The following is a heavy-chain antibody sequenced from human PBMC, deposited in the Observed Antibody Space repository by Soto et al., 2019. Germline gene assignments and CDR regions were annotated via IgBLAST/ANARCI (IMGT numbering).Heavy chain of an antibody. J-gene: IGHJ4*02. CDR3: ARASGYSYGPFDY. CDR1: GGSICSGGYY. D-gene: IGHD5-18*01. V-gene: IGHV4-31*03. CDR2: IYYSGST. Sequence: SETLSLTCTVSGGSICSGGYYWSWIRQHPGKGLEWIGYIYYSGSTYYNPSLKSRVTISVDTSKNQFSLKLSSVTAADTAVYYCARASGYSYGPFDYWGQGTLVTVSS.